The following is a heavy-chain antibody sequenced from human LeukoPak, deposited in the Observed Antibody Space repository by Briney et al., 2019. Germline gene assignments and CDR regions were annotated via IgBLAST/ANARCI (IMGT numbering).Heavy chain of an antibody. Sequence: SETLSLTCTVSGGSISNYYWSYIRQPAGKGLEWIGRIYSSGSTNYNPSLKSRVTLSVDTSKNLFSLRLTSATAADTAVYYCATETKDSNDYRRAFDIWGQGTMVTVSS. D-gene: IGHD3-22*01. CDR3: ATETKDSNDYRRAFDI. V-gene: IGHV4-4*07. J-gene: IGHJ3*02. CDR1: GGSISNYY. CDR2: IYSSGST.